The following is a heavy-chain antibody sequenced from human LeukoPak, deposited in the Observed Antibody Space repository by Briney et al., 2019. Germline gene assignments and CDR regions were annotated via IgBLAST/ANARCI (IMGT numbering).Heavy chain of an antibody. J-gene: IGHJ5*02. CDR2: IYSGGST. CDR3: ARNWFDP. V-gene: IGHV3-53*05. CDR1: GFTVNSDY. Sequence: PGGSLRVSCAASGFTVNSDYMSWVRQAQGKGLEWVSVIYSGGSTYYADSVKGRFTISRDKSKNTVYLQMNSLRFEDTAMYYCARNWFDPWGQGTLVTVSS.